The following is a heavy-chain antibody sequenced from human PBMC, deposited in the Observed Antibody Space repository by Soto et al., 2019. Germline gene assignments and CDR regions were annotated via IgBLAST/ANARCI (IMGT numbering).Heavy chain of an antibody. D-gene: IGHD3-10*01. V-gene: IGHV3-9*01. CDR3: AKDKASYDYYGSGSYFAGFDY. Sequence: GGSLRLSCAASGFTFDDYAMHWVRQAPGKGLGWVSGISWNSGSIGYADSVKGRFTISRDNAKNSLYLQMNSLRAEDTALYYCAKDKASYDYYGSGSYFAGFDYWGQGTLVTVSS. J-gene: IGHJ4*02. CDR1: GFTFDDYA. CDR2: ISWNSGSI.